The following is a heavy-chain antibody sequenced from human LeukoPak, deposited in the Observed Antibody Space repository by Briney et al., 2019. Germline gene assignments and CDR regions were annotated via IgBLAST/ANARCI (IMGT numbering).Heavy chain of an antibody. V-gene: IGHV4-30-4*08. Sequence: SETLSLTCTVSGGSLSSGDYYWSWIRQPPGKGLEWIGYIYYSGSTYYNPSLKSRVTISVDTSKNQFSLKLSSVTAADTAVYYCARAVGDYGLDYWGQGTLVTVSS. CDR1: GGSLSSGDYY. J-gene: IGHJ4*02. CDR2: IYYSGST. D-gene: IGHD4-17*01. CDR3: ARAVGDYGLDY.